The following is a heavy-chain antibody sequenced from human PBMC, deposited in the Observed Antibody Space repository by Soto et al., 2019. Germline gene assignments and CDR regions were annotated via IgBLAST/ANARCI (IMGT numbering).Heavy chain of an antibody. CDR2: IIPIFGTA. CDR3: ARSSDFYPNWFDP. D-gene: IGHD3-3*01. CDR1: GGTFSSYA. V-gene: IGHV1-69*13. J-gene: IGHJ5*02. Sequence: SVKVSCKASGGTFSSYAISWVRQAPGQGLEWMGGIIPIFGTANYAQKFQGRVTITADESTSTAYMELSSLRSEDTAVYYCARSSDFYPNWFDPWGQGTLVTVSS.